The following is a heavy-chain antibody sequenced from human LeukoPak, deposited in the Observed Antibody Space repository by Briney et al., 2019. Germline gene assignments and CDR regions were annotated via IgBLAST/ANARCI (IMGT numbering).Heavy chain of an antibody. CDR2: IYSTGST. D-gene: IGHD1-26*01. Sequence: SETLSLTCTVSGGSISSYYWSWIRQPAGKGLEWIGHIYSTGSTNYNPYNPSLKSRVTMSVDTSKNQLSLKLNSVTAADTAVYCCARDSRWDYGMDVWGQGTTVTVSS. J-gene: IGHJ6*02. CDR1: GGSISSYY. CDR3: ARDSRWDYGMDV. V-gene: IGHV4-4*07.